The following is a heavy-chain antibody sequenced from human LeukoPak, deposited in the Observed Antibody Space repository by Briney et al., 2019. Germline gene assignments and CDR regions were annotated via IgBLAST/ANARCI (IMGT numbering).Heavy chain of an antibody. Sequence: ASVKVSCKASVGTFSSYAISWVRQAPGQGLEWMGGIIPIFGTANYAQKFQGRVTITADESTSTAYMELSSLRSEDTAVYYCASAGPAAIFYYYYYMDVWGKGTTVTVSS. CDR1: VGTFSSYA. J-gene: IGHJ6*03. V-gene: IGHV1-69*13. CDR3: ASAGPAAIFYYYYYMDV. D-gene: IGHD2-2*01. CDR2: IIPIFGTA.